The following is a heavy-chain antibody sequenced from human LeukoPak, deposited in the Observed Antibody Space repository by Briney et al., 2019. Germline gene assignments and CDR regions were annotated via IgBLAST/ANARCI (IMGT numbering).Heavy chain of an antibody. CDR1: GFTVSSNY. Sequence: PGGSLRLSCAASGFTVSSNYMSWVRQAPGKGLEWVSVIYSGGSTYYADSVKGRFTISRDNSKNTLYLQMNSLRAEDTAVYYCARAGYSSSWRERYKYYFDYWGQGTLVTVSS. D-gene: IGHD6-13*01. J-gene: IGHJ4*02. V-gene: IGHV3-66*01. CDR3: ARAGYSSSWRERYKYYFDY. CDR2: IYSGGST.